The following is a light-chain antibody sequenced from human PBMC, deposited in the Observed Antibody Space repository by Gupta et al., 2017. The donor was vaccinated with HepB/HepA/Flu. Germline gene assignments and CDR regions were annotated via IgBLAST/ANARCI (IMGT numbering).Light chain of an antibody. Sequence: EIVLTQSPDTLSLSPGERATLSCRASQSVTNSLTGDQQKPGQAPRLLIHETSNRATGVTARFSGSGSGTDFALTISSMEPGDFAGYYGQQRYNFGQGTRLDI. CDR3: QQRYN. CDR2: ETS. J-gene: IGKJ5*01. CDR1: QSVTNS. V-gene: IGKV3-11*01.